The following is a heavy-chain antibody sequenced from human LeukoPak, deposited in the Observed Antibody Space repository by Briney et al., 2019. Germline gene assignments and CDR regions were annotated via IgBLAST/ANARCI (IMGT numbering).Heavy chain of an antibody. CDR3: ASYAAAGDAFDI. Sequence: PSETLSLTCTVSGGSISSGDYYWSWIRQPAGKGLEWIGRIYTSGSTNYNPSLKSRVTMSVDTSKNQFSLKLSSVTAADTAVYYCASYAAAGDAFDIWGQGTMVTVSS. CDR2: IYTSGST. CDR1: GGSISSGDYY. V-gene: IGHV4-61*02. J-gene: IGHJ3*02. D-gene: IGHD6-13*01.